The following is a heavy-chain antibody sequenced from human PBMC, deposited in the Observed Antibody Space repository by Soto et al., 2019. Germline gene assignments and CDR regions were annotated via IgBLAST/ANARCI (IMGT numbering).Heavy chain of an antibody. CDR3: AKVGNYYESDVYWYFVL. J-gene: IGHJ2*01. D-gene: IGHD3-22*01. CDR2: ITGSGGYT. V-gene: IGHV3-23*01. CDR1: GFTFSNYA. Sequence: EVQLLESGGALVQPGGSLRLSCAASGFTFSNYAMTWVRQAPGKGLEWVSAITGSGGYTNYVDSVKGRFTSSRDNPNIPLYLQMNSLPAVDTAVYYGAKVGNYYESDVYWYFVLWGRCTLVTVSS.